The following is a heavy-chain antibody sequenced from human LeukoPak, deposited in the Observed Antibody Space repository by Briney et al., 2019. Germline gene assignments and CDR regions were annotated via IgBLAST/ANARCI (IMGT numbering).Heavy chain of an antibody. CDR1: GYRLSEIF. D-gene: IGHD3-3*01. V-gene: IGHV1-24*01. J-gene: IGHJ5*02. CDR2: FNPENGQT. Sequence: ASVKVSCKVPGYRLSEIFMHWVRPAPGKGLEWMGNFNPENGQTTYAQNFEDGFTMTEDTSTDTAYMELSSLRTDDTAIYYCATYFDFWSASNWFDPWGQGTLVTVSS. CDR3: ATYFDFWSASNWFDP.